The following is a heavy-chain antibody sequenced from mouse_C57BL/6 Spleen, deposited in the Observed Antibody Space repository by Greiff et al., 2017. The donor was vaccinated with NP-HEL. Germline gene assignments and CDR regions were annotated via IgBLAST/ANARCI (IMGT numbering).Heavy chain of an antibody. CDR1: GYTFTSYW. Sequence: QVQLKQPGAELVKPGASVKLSCKASGYTFTSYWMHWVKQRPGQGLEWIGMIHPNSGSTNYNEKFKSKATLTVDKSSSTAYMQLSSLTSEDSAVYYCARVTTVYFDYWGQGTTLTVSS. CDR3: ARVTTVYFDY. J-gene: IGHJ2*01. D-gene: IGHD1-1*01. CDR2: IHPNSGST. V-gene: IGHV1-64*01.